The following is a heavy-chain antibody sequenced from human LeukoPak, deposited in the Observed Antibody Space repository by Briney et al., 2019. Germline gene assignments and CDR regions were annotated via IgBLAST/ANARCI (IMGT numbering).Heavy chain of an antibody. D-gene: IGHD1-14*01. CDR3: AKKYNTGLDP. J-gene: IGHJ5*02. Sequence: GGSLRLSCAASVFTFSSYAMSWVRQAPEKGLEWVSDISGSGASTYYADSVKGRFTISRDNSKNTLYLQMNSLRAEDTAVYYCAKKYNTGLDPWGQGTLVTVSS. CDR2: ISGSGAST. CDR1: VFTFSSYA. V-gene: IGHV3-23*01.